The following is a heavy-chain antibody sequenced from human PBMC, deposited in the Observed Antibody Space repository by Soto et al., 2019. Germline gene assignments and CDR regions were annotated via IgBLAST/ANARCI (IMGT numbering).Heavy chain of an antibody. CDR2: IRSKANSYAT. D-gene: IGHD6-13*01. CDR1: GFTFSGSA. J-gene: IGHJ6*04. CDR3: TLTNSSSWFLSYYYHGMDV. Sequence: PGGSLRLSCAASGFTFSGSAMHWVRQASGKGLEWVGRIRSKANSYATAYAASVKGRFTISRDDSKNTAYLQMNSLKTEDTAVYYCTLTNSSSWFLSYYYHGMDVWGEGTTVTVSS. V-gene: IGHV3-73*01.